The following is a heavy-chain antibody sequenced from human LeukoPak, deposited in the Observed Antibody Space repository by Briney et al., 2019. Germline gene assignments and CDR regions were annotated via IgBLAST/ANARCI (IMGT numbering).Heavy chain of an antibody. CDR2: IYYSGST. CDR3: AGYGDFNWFDP. CDR1: GGSINSSSYY. D-gene: IGHD4-17*01. V-gene: IGHV4-39*07. Sequence: SETLSLTCTVSGGSINSSSYYWGWIRQPPGKGLEWIGSIYYSGSTYYNPSLKSRVTISVDTSKNQFSLKLSSVTAADTAVYYCAGYGDFNWFDPWGQGTLVTVSS. J-gene: IGHJ5*02.